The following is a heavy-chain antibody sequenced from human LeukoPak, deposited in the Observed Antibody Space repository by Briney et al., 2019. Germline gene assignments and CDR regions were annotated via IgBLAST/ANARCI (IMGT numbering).Heavy chain of an antibody. CDR3: ARDQRGYGDSTGASKWIDP. D-gene: IGHD4-17*01. Sequence: ASVKVSCKASVYTFTSYGINWVRQAPGQGLEWMGWISPYNGNTKYEQKVQGRVTITTDTSTSTAYMELRSLNSDDTAVYYCARDQRGYGDSTGASKWIDPWGQGTLVTVSS. J-gene: IGHJ5*02. V-gene: IGHV1-18*01. CDR2: ISPYNGNT. CDR1: VYTFTSYG.